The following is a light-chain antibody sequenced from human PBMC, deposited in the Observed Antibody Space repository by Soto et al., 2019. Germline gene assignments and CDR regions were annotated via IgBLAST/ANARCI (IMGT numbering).Light chain of an antibody. J-gene: IGKJ1*01. V-gene: IGKV1-5*01. CDR2: DAS. CDR3: QQYTNTNNPWM. CDR1: QTISTW. Sequence: DIKVSQSPPTLSASVGDRVTITCRASQTISTWMAWYQQKPGKAPKLLVYDASTLQSGVASRFSGSGSGTEFTLIISGLQPDDSATYYCQQYTNTNNPWMFGQGTKVDI.